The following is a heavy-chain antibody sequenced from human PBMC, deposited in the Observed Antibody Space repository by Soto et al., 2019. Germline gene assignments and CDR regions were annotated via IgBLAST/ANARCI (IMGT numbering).Heavy chain of an antibody. Sequence: QVQLVESGGGVVQPGRSLRLSCAASGFTFSSYGMHWVRQAPGKGLEWVAVIWYDGSNKYYADSVKGRFTISRDNSKNTLYLQMYSLRAEDTAVYYCARSIAAAGSFGPYYYYGMDVWGQGTTVTVSS. CDR3: ARSIAAAGSFGPYYYYGMDV. V-gene: IGHV3-33*01. J-gene: IGHJ6*02. D-gene: IGHD6-13*01. CDR2: IWYDGSNK. CDR1: GFTFSSYG.